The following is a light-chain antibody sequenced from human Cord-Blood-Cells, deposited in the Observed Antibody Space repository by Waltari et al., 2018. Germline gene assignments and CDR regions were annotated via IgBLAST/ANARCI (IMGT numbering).Light chain of an antibody. Sequence: DIQMTQSPSSLSASVRDRVTITCRASQSISSYLTWYQQKPGKAPKLLIYAASSLQSGVPYRFSGSGSGTDFTLTISSLQPEDFATYYCQQCYSTPWTFGQGTKVEIK. CDR1: QSISSY. V-gene: IGKV1-39*01. CDR3: QQCYSTPWT. J-gene: IGKJ1*01. CDR2: AAS.